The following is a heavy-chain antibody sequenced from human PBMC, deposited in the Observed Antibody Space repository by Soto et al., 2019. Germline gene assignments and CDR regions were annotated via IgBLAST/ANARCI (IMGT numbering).Heavy chain of an antibody. CDR3: AIDKDRLQIGGNYYFTLDV. D-gene: IGHD1-26*01. J-gene: IGHJ6*02. CDR1: GGTFRTSA. Sequence: QVQLVQSGAEVKKPGSSVKVSCKASGGTFRTSAISWVRQAPGQGLEWVGGIMPVFRRPKYAQNFQDRVTITADESTSTAYMELNRLKSDETAVYYCAIDKDRLQIGGNYYFTLDVWGQGTAVTVSS. V-gene: IGHV1-69*12. CDR2: IMPVFRRP.